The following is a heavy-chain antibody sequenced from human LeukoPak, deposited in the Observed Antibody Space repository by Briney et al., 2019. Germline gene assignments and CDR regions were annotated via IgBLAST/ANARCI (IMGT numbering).Heavy chain of an antibody. CDR2: ISYDGSNK. D-gene: IGHD2-15*01. J-gene: IGHJ3*02. Sequence: GRSLRLSCAASGFTFSSYGMHWVRQAPGKGLEWVAVISYDGSNKYYADSVKGRFTISRDNSKNTLYLQMNSLRAEDTAVCYCAKEIYCSGGSCYHGDAFDIWGQGTMVTVSS. CDR3: AKEIYCSGGSCYHGDAFDI. CDR1: GFTFSSYG. V-gene: IGHV3-30*18.